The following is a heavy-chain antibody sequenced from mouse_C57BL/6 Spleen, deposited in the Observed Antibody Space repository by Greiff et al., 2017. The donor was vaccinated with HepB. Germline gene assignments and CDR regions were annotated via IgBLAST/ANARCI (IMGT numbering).Heavy chain of an antibody. V-gene: IGHV7-3*01. CDR2: IRNKANGYTT. D-gene: IGHD2-1*01. Sequence: EVKLMESGGGLVQPGGSLSLSCAASGFTFTDYYMSWVRQPPGKALEWLGFIRNKANGYTTEYSASVKGRFTISRDNSQSILYLQMNALIAEDSATYYCARSALYYGKGWFAYWGQGTLVTVSA. J-gene: IGHJ3*01. CDR1: GFTFTDYY. CDR3: ARSALYYGKGWFAY.